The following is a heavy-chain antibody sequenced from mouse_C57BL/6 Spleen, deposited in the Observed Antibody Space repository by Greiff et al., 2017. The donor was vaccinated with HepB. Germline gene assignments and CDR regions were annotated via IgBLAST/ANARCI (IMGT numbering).Heavy chain of an antibody. Sequence: QVQLQQPGAELVKPGASVKLSCKASGYTFTSYWMQWVKQRPGQGLEWIGEIDPSDSYTNYNQKFKGKATLTVDTSSSTAYMQLSSLTSEDSAVYYCARVSLWYRGFAYWGQGTLVTVSA. D-gene: IGHD1-1*02. J-gene: IGHJ3*01. CDR2: IDPSDSYT. CDR1: GYTFTSYW. CDR3: ARVSLWYRGFAY. V-gene: IGHV1-50*01.